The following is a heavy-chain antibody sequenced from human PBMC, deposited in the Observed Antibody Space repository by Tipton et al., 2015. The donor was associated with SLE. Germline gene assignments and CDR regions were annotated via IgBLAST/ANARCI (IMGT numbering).Heavy chain of an antibody. V-gene: IGHV1-69*09. CDR2: IIPILGIA. CDR3: ARDLLRVTVTRSFDY. D-gene: IGHD4-17*01. J-gene: IGHJ4*02. Sequence: QLVQSGPEVKKPGESLRISCKGSGYSFTSYWINWVRQAPGQGLEWMGRIIPILGIANYAQKFQGRVTITADKSTSTAYMELRSLRSDDTAVYYCARDLLRVTVTRSFDYWGQGTLVTVSS. CDR1: GYSFTSYW.